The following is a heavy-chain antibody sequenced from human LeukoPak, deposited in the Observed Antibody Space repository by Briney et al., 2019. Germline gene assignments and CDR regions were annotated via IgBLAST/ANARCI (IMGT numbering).Heavy chain of an antibody. J-gene: IGHJ5*02. D-gene: IGHD6-19*01. Sequence: SQTLSLTCVISGESVSNNRAGWNWLRQSPSRGLEWLGRTYFRSKWYHDYAISMTSRLTINPDTPKNQFSLQLNSVTPEDTAVYYCARDRAGTGWFDPWGQGTLVTVSS. CDR2: TYFRSKWYH. CDR3: ARDRAGTGWFDP. V-gene: IGHV6-1*01. CDR1: GESVSNNRAG.